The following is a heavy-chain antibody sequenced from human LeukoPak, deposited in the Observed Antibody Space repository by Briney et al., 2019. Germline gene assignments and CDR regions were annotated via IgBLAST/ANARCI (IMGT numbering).Heavy chain of an antibody. Sequence: GGSLRLSCADSGFTFSSYAMQWVRQAPGKGLEWVAVISYDGSNKYYADSVKGRFTISRDNSKNTLYLQMNSLRAEDTAVYYCARVRALWAYYFDYWGQGTLVTVSS. CDR1: GFTFSSYA. J-gene: IGHJ4*02. D-gene: IGHD4-17*01. CDR2: ISYDGSNK. CDR3: ARVRALWAYYFDY. V-gene: IGHV3-30-3*01.